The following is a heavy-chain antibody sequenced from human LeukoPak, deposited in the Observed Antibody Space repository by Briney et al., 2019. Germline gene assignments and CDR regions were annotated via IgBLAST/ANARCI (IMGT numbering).Heavy chain of an antibody. D-gene: IGHD6-13*01. J-gene: IGHJ5*02. CDR2: INPNSGRT. Sequence: ASVKVSCKASGYTFTGYYMNWVRQAPGQGLEWMGWINPNSGRTNYAQNFQGRVTMTRDPSISTACMELNSLTSNDTAVYYCARTREYSSSWYFPPFDPWGQGTLVTVSS. CDR3: ARTREYSSSWYFPPFDP. CDR1: GYTFTGYY. V-gene: IGHV1-2*02.